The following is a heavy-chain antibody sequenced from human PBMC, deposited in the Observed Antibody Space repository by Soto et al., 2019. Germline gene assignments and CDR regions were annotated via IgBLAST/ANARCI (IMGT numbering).Heavy chain of an antibody. V-gene: IGHV4-59*01. CDR1: GGSISSYY. CDR2: IYYSGST. D-gene: IGHD6-19*01. Sequence: ETLSLTCTVSGGSISSYYWSWIRQPPGKGLEWIGYIYYSGSTNYNPSLKSRVTISVDTSKNQFSLKLSSVTAADTAVYYCARVLADSSGLYYYYYGMDVWGQGTTVTVSS. J-gene: IGHJ6*02. CDR3: ARVLADSSGLYYYYYGMDV.